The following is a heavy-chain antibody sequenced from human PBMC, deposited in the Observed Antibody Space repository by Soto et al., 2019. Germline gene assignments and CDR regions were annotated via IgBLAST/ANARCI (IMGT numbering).Heavy chain of an antibody. D-gene: IGHD3-3*01. J-gene: IGHJ4*02. CDR1: GDSISSVAHY. Sequence: TLSLTCSVSGDSISSVAHYWAWVRQPPGKGLEWIGSLYYTGSTHYNPSLKSRVTISVDTSKNQFSLKLQSVTAADTAVYYCARDEEDFWSGPPGYWGQGTLVTVSS. CDR2: LYYTGST. V-gene: IGHV4-39*02. CDR3: ARDEEDFWSGPPGY.